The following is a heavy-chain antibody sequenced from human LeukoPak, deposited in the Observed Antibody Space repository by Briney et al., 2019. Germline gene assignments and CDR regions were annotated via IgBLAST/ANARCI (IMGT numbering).Heavy chain of an antibody. Sequence: SETLSLTCTVSGGSISSYYWSWIRQPAGKGLEWIGRIYTSGSTNYNPSLKSRVTMSVDTSKNQFSLKLSSVTAADTAVYYCARLYSSSSGDNWFDPWGQGTLVTVSS. CDR3: ARLYSSSSGDNWFDP. V-gene: IGHV4-4*07. D-gene: IGHD6-6*01. J-gene: IGHJ5*02. CDR2: IYTSGST. CDR1: GGSISSYY.